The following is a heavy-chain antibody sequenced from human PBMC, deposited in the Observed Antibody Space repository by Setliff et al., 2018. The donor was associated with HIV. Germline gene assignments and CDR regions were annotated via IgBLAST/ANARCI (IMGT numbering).Heavy chain of an antibody. CDR3: ARDEQWLVRVGAFDI. J-gene: IGHJ3*02. V-gene: IGHV1-18*04. Sequence: ASVKVSCKASGYTFTSYYMHWVRQAPGQGLEWMGWISAYNGNTNYAQKFQGRVTMTTDTSTSTGYMELRSLRSDDTAVYYCARDEQWLVRVGAFDIWGQGTMVTVSS. CDR1: GYTFTSYY. D-gene: IGHD6-19*01. CDR2: ISAYNGNT.